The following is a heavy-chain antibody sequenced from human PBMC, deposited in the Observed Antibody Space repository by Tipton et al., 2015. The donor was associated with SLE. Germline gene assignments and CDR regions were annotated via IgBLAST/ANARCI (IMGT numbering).Heavy chain of an antibody. V-gene: IGHV4-59*01. CDR3: AKSCYSCGFDV. CDR1: GGSMTHYY. J-gene: IGHJ3*01. Sequence: TLSLTCTISGGSMTHYYWTWIRQSPGKGLEWLGHIHYTGNTNYNPSLKSRVDISIDTSENKFYLRLTSVTAADAAVYYCAKSCYSCGFDVWGHGTAITVSS. D-gene: IGHD2-21*01. CDR2: IHYTGNT.